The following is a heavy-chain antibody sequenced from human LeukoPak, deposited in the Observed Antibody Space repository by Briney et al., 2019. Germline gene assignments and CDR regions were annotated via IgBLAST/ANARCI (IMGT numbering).Heavy chain of an antibody. V-gene: IGHV3-53*01. D-gene: IGHD3-10*01. Sequence: GGSLRLSCAASGFTFSSNYMSWGRRAPGKGLEWVGVIYSGGITYYADSVKGRLTISRDNAKNSLYLQMNSLRAEDTAVYYCARDYWGFGELLSKYYFDYWGQGTLVTVSS. CDR3: ARDYWGFGELLSKYYFDY. J-gene: IGHJ4*02. CDR2: IYSGGIT. CDR1: GFTFSSNY.